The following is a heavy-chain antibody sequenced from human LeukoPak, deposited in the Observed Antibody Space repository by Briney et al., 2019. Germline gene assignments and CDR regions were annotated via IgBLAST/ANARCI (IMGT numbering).Heavy chain of an antibody. CDR3: AKDPSVGDSDAFDI. CDR2: ISSSTI. V-gene: IGHV3-48*01. D-gene: IGHD3-16*01. J-gene: IGHJ3*02. CDR1: GFTFSSYS. Sequence: PGGSLRLSCAASGFTFSSYSMNWVRQAPGKGLEWVSYISSSTIYYADSVKGRFTISRDNSKNTLYLQMNSLRAEDTAVYYCAKDPSVGDSDAFDIWGQGTMVTVSS.